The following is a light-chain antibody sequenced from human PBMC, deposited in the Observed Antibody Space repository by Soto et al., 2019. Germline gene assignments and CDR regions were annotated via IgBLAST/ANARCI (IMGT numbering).Light chain of an antibody. Sequence: EMVLTQSPCTVSLTPGERATLSCRASQSVPRSYLAWYQQKPGQAPRLLIYGTSSRATGIPDRFSGSGSGTDFTLTISRLEPEDFAVFYCQQYGSSITFGQGTRLEIK. V-gene: IGKV3-20*01. CDR3: QQYGSSIT. CDR1: QSVPRSY. J-gene: IGKJ5*01. CDR2: GTS.